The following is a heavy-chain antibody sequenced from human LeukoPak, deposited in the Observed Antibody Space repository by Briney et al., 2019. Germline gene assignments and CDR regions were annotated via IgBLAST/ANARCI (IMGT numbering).Heavy chain of an antibody. CDR2: IYYSGNT. V-gene: IGHV4-59*01. D-gene: IGHD5-12*01. J-gene: IGHJ4*02. CDR1: GGSISSYY. Sequence: PSETLSLTCTVSGGSISSYYWSWIRQPPGKGLEWIGHIYYSGNTNYNPSLKSRVTISIDTSKTQFSLKLRSVTAADTAIYYCARGIYSDYAILGHWGQGTLVTVSS. CDR3: ARGIYSDYAILGH.